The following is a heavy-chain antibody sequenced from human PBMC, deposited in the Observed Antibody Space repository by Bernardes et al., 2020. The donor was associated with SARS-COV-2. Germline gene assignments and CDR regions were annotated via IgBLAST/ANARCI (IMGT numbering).Heavy chain of an antibody. J-gene: IGHJ5*02. CDR2: IYYSGST. V-gene: IGHV4-39*01. Sequence: SETLSLTCTVSGGSINTSSHYWGWIRQSPGKGLEWIGSIYYSGSTHYNPSLRSRVSISVDTFKNQFSLKLNSVTAADTAVYYCAIVTPPLPTWGQGTLVTVSS. D-gene: IGHD2-15*01. CDR3: AIVTPPLPT. CDR1: GGSINTSSHY.